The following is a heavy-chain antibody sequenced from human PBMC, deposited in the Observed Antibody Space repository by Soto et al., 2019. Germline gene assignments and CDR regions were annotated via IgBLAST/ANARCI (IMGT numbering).Heavy chain of an antibody. CDR1: GFTFTFYA. Sequence: LRLSCAASGFTFTFYAMSWVRQAPGKGLQWVSGITGSGDITYYADSVKDRFTISRDNSKNTLYLQMNSLRAEDTAVYYCAKEEDSGGYKGFSFDFWGQGALVTVSS. CDR2: ITGSGDIT. V-gene: IGHV3-23*01. D-gene: IGHD3-22*01. CDR3: AKEEDSGGYKGFSFDF. J-gene: IGHJ4*02.